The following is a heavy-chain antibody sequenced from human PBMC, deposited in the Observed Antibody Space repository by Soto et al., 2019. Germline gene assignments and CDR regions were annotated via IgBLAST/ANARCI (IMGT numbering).Heavy chain of an antibody. V-gene: IGHV1-69*12. Sequence: QVQLVQSGAEVKKPGSSVKVSCKAAGGTFSSYAISWVRQAPGQGLEWMGGIIPIFGTANYAQKFQGRVTITAAESTSTADMELVSLISEDTVVYYCARSVSSGYYYSFDYWGQGTLVTVSS. D-gene: IGHD3-22*01. CDR3: ARSVSSGYYYSFDY. J-gene: IGHJ4*02. CDR2: IIPIFGTA. CDR1: GGTFSSYA.